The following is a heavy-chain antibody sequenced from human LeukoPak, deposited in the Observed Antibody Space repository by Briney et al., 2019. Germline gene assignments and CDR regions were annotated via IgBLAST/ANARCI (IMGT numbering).Heavy chain of an antibody. J-gene: IGHJ5*02. CDR2: IYYSGST. D-gene: IGHD3-10*01. Sequence: KPSETLSLTCTISGGSISSSSYHWGWIRQPPGKGLEWIGSIYYSGSTYYNPSLKSRVTISVDTSKNKFSLKLSSVTAADTAVYYCAREAYGSGNDYNFGTNNWFDPWGQGTLVTVSS. CDR1: GGSISSSSYH. V-gene: IGHV4-39*07. CDR3: AREAYGSGNDYNFGTNNWFDP.